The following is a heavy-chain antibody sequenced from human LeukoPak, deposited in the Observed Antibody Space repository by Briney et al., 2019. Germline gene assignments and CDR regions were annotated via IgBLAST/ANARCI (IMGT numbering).Heavy chain of an antibody. CDR2: ISGSGGST. Sequence: PGGSLRLSCAASGFTFSSYSMNWVRQAPGKGLEWVSAISGSGGSTYYADSVKGRFTISRDNSKNTLYLQMNSLRAEDTAVYYCAKDIIRDFWSGYDDYWGQGTLVTVSS. D-gene: IGHD3-3*01. V-gene: IGHV3-23*01. J-gene: IGHJ4*02. CDR1: GFTFSSYS. CDR3: AKDIIRDFWSGYDDY.